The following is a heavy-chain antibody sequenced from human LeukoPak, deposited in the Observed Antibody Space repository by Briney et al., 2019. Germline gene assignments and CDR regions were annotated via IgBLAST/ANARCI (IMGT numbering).Heavy chain of an antibody. CDR3: ARVLAYGMDV. J-gene: IGHJ6*02. CDR2: ITSSSSYT. Sequence: GGSLRLSCAASGFTFSSYGMHWVRQAPGKGLEWVSYITSSSSYTNYADSVKGRFTISRDNAKKSLYLQMNSLRAEDTAVYHCARVLAYGMDVWGQGTTVTVSS. CDR1: GFTFSSYG. V-gene: IGHV3-21*05.